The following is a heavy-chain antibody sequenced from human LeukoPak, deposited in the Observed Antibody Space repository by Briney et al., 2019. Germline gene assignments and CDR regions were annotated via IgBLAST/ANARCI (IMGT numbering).Heavy chain of an antibody. V-gene: IGHV3-74*01. CDR2: INSDGSSI. J-gene: IGHJ5*02. Sequence: RGSLRLSCAASGFAFSDNWMHWVRQAPGKGLEWVSAINSDGSSINYADSVQGRFTISRDNAKNMLYLQMDSLRAEDTAVYYCAREGPDILTGYWSNWFDPWGQGTLVTVSS. D-gene: IGHD3-9*01. CDR1: GFAFSDNW. CDR3: AREGPDILTGYWSNWFDP.